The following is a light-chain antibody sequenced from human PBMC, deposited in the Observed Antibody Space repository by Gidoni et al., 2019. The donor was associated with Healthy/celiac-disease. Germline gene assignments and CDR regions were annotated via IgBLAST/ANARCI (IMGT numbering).Light chain of an antibody. Sequence: EIVLTQSPATLSLSPGERATLSCRASQSVSSYLAWYQQKPGLAPRLLIYDASNRATGIPARFSGSGSGTDFTLTISSLEPEDSAVYYCQQRSNWPPLLTFGGGTKVEIK. CDR2: DAS. J-gene: IGKJ4*01. CDR3: QQRSNWPPLLT. V-gene: IGKV3-11*01. CDR1: QSVSSY.